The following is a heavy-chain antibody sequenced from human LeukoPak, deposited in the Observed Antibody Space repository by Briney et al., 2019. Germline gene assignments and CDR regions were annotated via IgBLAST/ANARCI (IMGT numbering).Heavy chain of an antibody. V-gene: IGHV4-34*01. Sequence: SETLSLTCAVYGVSFSGYYWSWIRQPPGKGLEWIGEINHSGSTNYNPSLKSRVTISVDTSKNQFSLKLSSVTAADTAVYYCARVGPSSNFYYYYYYYMDVWGKGTTVTVSS. CDR3: ARVGPSSNFYYYYYYYMDV. CDR1: GVSFSGYY. D-gene: IGHD4-11*01. J-gene: IGHJ6*03. CDR2: INHSGST.